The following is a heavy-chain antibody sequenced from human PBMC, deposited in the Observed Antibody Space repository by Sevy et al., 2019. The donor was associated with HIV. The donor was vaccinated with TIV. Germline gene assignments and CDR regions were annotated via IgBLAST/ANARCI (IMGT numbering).Heavy chain of an antibody. V-gene: IGHV5-51*01. Sequence: GESLKISCKGSGYSFTSYWIGWVRQMPGKGLEWMGIIYPGDSDTRYSPSFQGQVTISADKSISTAYLQWSSLKASDSAMYYCARPRYDFWSGYDYYGMDVWGQGTTVIVSS. CDR1: GYSFTSYW. CDR2: IYPGDSDT. J-gene: IGHJ6*02. CDR3: ARPRYDFWSGYDYYGMDV. D-gene: IGHD3-3*01.